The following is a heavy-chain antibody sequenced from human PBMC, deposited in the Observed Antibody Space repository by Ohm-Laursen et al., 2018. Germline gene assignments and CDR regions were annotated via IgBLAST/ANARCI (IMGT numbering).Heavy chain of an antibody. D-gene: IGHD6-13*01. J-gene: IGHJ4*02. V-gene: IGHV4-39*07. CDR1: GGSISSSDSY. Sequence: SETLSLTCTVSGGSISSSDSYWGWIRQPPGKGLEWIGSIYYTGGNYYNPSLKSRITISVDTSKKQFSLKLSSVTAADTAVYYCARFVAAEYFDHWGQGTLVTVSS. CDR3: ARFVAAEYFDH. CDR2: IYYTGGN.